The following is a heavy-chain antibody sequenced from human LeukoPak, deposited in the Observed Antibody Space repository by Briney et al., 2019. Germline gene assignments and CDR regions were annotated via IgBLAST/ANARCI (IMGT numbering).Heavy chain of an antibody. CDR3: AGVAVTGVPGFVL. D-gene: IGHD6-19*01. CDR2: INGNSGAT. V-gene: IGHV1-2*02. CDR1: GYTFIAYY. J-gene: IGHJ5*02. Sequence: ASVKVSCKASGYTFIAYYVHWFRQAPGQGLEWMGWINGNSGATDYAQRFQGRVTLTRDTSVSTVYMDLSGLTSDDTAVYYCAGVAVTGVPGFVLWGQGTLVTVSS.